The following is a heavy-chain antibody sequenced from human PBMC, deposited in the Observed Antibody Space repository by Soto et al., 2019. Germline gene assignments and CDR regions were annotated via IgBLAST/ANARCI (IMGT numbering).Heavy chain of an antibody. CDR2: SYSGGNT. D-gene: IGHD3-10*01. CDR3: ARGYGAGSYFCDS. Sequence: DVQLVESRGGLVQPGESLRLSCAVSGFTVSSNYMTWVRQAPGKGLEWVSVSYSGGNTYYADSVKGRFTLSRDNSKNTLYLQMNRLRAEDTAVYYCARGYGAGSYFCDSWGQGTLVTVSS. CDR1: GFTVSSNY. J-gene: IGHJ5*01. V-gene: IGHV3-53*01.